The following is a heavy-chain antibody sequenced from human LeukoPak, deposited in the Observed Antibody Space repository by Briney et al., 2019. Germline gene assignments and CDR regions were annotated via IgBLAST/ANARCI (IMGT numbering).Heavy chain of an antibody. CDR1: GFTFSSYW. Sequence: GGSLRLSCAASGFTFSSYWMSWVRQAPGKGLEWVANIKQDGSEKYYVDSVKGRFTISRDNAKNSLYLQMNNLRTEDTAVYYCASPYYYDRSSYYHFIDHWGRGTLVTVSS. D-gene: IGHD3-22*01. J-gene: IGHJ4*02. CDR3: ASPYYYDRSSYYHFIDH. CDR2: IKQDGSEK. V-gene: IGHV3-7*01.